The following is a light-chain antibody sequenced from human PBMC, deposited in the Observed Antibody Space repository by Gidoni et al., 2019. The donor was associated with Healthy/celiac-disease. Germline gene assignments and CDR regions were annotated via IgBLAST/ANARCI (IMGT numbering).Light chain of an antibody. CDR1: QSVSSSY. J-gene: IGKJ2*01. CDR2: GAS. CDR3: QQYGSSPPMYT. Sequence: EIVLTQSPGTLSLSPGERATLSCRASQSVSSSYLAWYQQKPGQAPRLLIYGASSRATGIPARFSGSGSWTDFTLTISILEPEDFAVYYCQQYGSSPPMYTFGQGTKLEIK. V-gene: IGKV3-20*01.